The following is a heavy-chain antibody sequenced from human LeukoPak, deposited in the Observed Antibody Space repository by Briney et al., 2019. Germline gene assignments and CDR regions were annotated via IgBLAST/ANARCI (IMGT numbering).Heavy chain of an antibody. V-gene: IGHV4-39*01. CDR2: IYYSGST. CDR3: ASVTIFGVVSRVFDY. Sequence: SETLSLTCTVSGGSISSSSYYWGWIRQPPGKGLEWIGSIYYSGSTYYNPSLKSQVTISVDTSKNQFSLKLSSVTAADTAVYYCASVTIFGVVSRVFDYWGQGTLVTVSS. J-gene: IGHJ4*02. CDR1: GGSISSSSYY. D-gene: IGHD3-3*01.